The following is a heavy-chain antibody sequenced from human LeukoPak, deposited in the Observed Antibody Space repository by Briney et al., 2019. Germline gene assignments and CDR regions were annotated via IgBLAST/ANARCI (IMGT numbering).Heavy chain of an antibody. CDR1: GGSISSGSYY. J-gene: IGHJ3*02. D-gene: IGHD3-22*01. V-gene: IGHV4-61*02. Sequence: PSETLSLTCTVSGGSISSGSYYWSWIRQPAGKGLEWIGRIYTSGSTNYNPSLKSRVTISVDTSKNQFSLKLSSVTAADTAVYYCAREGFYYDSSGYALDIWGQGTMVTVSS. CDR2: IYTSGST. CDR3: AREGFYYDSSGYALDI.